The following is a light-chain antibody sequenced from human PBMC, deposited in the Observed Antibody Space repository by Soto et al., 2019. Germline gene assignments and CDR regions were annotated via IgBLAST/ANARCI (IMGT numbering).Light chain of an antibody. CDR3: QQYNSYYGI. Sequence: IHMNQSHYSLSAYVGYRVTITCRASQSISKCLAWYQQKPGKAPELLIYDASSLESGVPSRFSGSESGTEFTLTISSLQPDDSATYHCQQYNSYYGIFGKGTKVDIK. CDR2: DAS. V-gene: IGKV1-5*01. CDR1: QSISKC. J-gene: IGKJ1*01.